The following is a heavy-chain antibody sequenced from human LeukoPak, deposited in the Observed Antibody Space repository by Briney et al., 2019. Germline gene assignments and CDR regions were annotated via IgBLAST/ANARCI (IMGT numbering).Heavy chain of an antibody. CDR1: GFTFSASA. V-gene: IGHV3-73*01. D-gene: IGHD4-17*01. CDR2: IRGKDNTYAT. Sequence: GGSLRLSCAASGFTFSASAIHWVRQASGKGLEWVGRIRGKDNTYATDYAGSVKGRFTTSRDDSKNTAYLQMNSLKTDDTAVYYCSTPVTALTYWGQGTLVTVSS. CDR3: STPVTALTY. J-gene: IGHJ4*02.